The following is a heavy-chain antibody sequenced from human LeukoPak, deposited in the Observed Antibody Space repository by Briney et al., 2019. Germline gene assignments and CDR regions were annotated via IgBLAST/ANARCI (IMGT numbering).Heavy chain of an antibody. Sequence: GGSLRLSCAASGFSFTNYGMSWVRQAPGKGLEWVSFISASGSSTHYADSVKGRFTISRDNSKNTVHLRINSLRAEDTATYYCAKGAQYDFWSGYTIEYFDVWGQGTLVSVSS. D-gene: IGHD3-3*01. CDR2: ISASGSST. CDR1: GFSFTNYG. CDR3: AKGAQYDFWSGYTIEYFDV. V-gene: IGHV3-23*01. J-gene: IGHJ4*02.